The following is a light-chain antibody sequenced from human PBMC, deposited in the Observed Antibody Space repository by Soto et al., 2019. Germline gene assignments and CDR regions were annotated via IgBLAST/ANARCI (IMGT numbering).Light chain of an antibody. V-gene: IGKV3-20*01. Sequence: EIVLTQSPGTLSLSPGERATLSCRASQSVSRSYLAWYQQKPGQAPRLLIYGASSRATGIPDRFSGSGSGTDFTLTINRLEPEDFAVYYCQQYGSSPPVTFGGGTKLEIK. J-gene: IGKJ4*01. CDR1: QSVSRSY. CDR3: QQYGSSPPVT. CDR2: GAS.